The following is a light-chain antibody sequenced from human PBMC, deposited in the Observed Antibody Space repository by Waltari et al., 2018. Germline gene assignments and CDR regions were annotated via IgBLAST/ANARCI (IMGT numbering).Light chain of an antibody. CDR1: QGISSY. CDR3: QQYYSYPRA. CDR2: AAS. V-gene: IGKV1-8*01. J-gene: IGKJ1*01. Sequence: AIRITQSPSSLSASTGDRVPITFRASQGISSYLAWYQQKPGKAPKLLIYAASTLQSGVPSRFSGSGSGTDFTLTISCLQSEDFATYYCQQYYSYPRAFGQGTKVEIK.